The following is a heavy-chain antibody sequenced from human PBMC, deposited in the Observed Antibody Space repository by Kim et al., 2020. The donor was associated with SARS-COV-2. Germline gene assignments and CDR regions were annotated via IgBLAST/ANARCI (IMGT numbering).Heavy chain of an antibody. J-gene: IGHJ4*02. Sequence: GGSLRLSCAASGFTLSSYGIHWVRQAPGKWLEWVAVIPNDGSNKYYGDSVKGRFTISRDNSKNTLYLQMNSLRAEDTAVYYCAKSTSAWYAPPFDYWGQG. CDR3: AKSTSAWYAPPFDY. V-gene: IGHV3-30*18. D-gene: IGHD6-19*01. CDR1: GFTLSSYG. CDR2: IPNDGSNK.